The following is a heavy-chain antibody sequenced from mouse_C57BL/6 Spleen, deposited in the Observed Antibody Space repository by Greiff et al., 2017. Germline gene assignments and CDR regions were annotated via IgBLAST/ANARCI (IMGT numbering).Heavy chain of an antibody. V-gene: IGHV1-80*01. Sequence: VQLKQSGAELVKPGASVKISCKASGYAFSSYWMNWVKQRPGKGLEWIGQIYPGDGDTNYNGKFKGKATLTADKSSSTAYMQLSSLTSEDSAVYFCARAYYSNYWGFAYWGQGTLVTVSA. CDR1: GYAFSSYW. CDR2: IYPGDGDT. J-gene: IGHJ3*01. D-gene: IGHD2-5*01. CDR3: ARAYYSNYWGFAY.